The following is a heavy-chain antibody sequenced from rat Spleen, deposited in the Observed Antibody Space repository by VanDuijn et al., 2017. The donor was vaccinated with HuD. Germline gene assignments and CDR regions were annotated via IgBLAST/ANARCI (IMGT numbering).Heavy chain of an antibody. J-gene: IGHJ2*01. CDR3: ARLPFGTYFDY. D-gene: IGHD4-3*01. CDR1: GFTFSDYY. Sequence: EVQLVESDGGLVQPGRSLKLSCAASGFTFSDYYMAWVRQAPTKGLEWVATISYDGGRNFYRDSVKGRFTISRDNAKNTQSLQMDSLRSEDTATYYCARLPFGTYFDYWGQGVMVTVSS. V-gene: IGHV5-29*01. CDR2: ISYDGGRN.